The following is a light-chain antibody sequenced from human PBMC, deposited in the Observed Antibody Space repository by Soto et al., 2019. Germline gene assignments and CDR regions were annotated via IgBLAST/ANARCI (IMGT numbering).Light chain of an antibody. CDR2: YDS. CDR1: NIGSKS. J-gene: IGLJ1*01. CDR3: QVWDSSSDHPYV. V-gene: IGLV3-21*04. Sequence: SYELTQPPSVSVAPGKTARITWGGTNIGSKSVHWYQQKPGQAPVLVIYYDSDRPSGIPERFSGSNSGNTATLTISRVEAGDEADYYCQVWDSSSDHPYVFGTGTKVTVL.